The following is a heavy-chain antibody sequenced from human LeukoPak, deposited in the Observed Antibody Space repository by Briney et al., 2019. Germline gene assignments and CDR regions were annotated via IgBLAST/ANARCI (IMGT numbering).Heavy chain of an antibody. Sequence: ASVKVSCKASRYTFTSYGISWVRQAPGQGLEWMGWISDYNGNTNYAQKLQGRVTMTTDTSTSTAYMELRSLRSDDTAVYYCARRDRYYYDSSGSNNWFDPWGQGTLVTVSS. CDR2: ISDYNGNT. V-gene: IGHV1-18*01. CDR3: ARRDRYYYDSSGSNNWFDP. D-gene: IGHD3-22*01. J-gene: IGHJ5*02. CDR1: RYTFTSYG.